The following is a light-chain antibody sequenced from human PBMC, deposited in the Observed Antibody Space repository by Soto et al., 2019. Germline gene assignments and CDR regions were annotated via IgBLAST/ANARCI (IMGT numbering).Light chain of an antibody. V-gene: IGLV2-8*01. J-gene: IGLJ3*02. CDR1: SSDVGGYNY. CDR3: TSYAGSNIWV. CDR2: EVS. Sequence: QSALTQPPSASGSPGQSVTISCTGTSSDVGGYNYVSWYQQYPGKAPKLMIYEVSKRPSGVPDRFSGSKSGKTASLTVSGLQPEDEADYYCTSYAGSNIWVFGGGTKRPS.